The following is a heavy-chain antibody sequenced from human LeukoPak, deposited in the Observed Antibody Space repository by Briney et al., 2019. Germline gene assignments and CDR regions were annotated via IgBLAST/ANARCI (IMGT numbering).Heavy chain of an antibody. D-gene: IGHD3-10*01. V-gene: IGHV3-48*03. CDR1: GFTFSSYE. CDR2: ISSSGSTV. CDR3: ARDFQYYYGSGSYYYGMDV. Sequence: GGPLRLSCAASGFTFSSYEMNWVRQAPGKGLEWVSYISSSGSTVYYADSVKGRFTISRDNAKNSLYLQMNSLRAEDTAVYYCARDFQYYYGSGSYYYGMDVWGQGTTVTVSS. J-gene: IGHJ6*02.